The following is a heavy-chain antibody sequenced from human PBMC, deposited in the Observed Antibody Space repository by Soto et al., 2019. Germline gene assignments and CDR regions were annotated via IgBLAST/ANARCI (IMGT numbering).Heavy chain of an antibody. CDR2: ISGSGGST. CDR1: GFTFSSYA. V-gene: IGHV3-23*01. Sequence: EVQLLESGGGLVQPGGSLRLSCAASGFTFSSYAMSWVRQAPGKGLEWVSAISGSGGSTYYADSVKGRFTISRDNSKNTLYLQMNSLIAEDTAVYYCAKGSITIFGVVIMVPHWFDPWGQGTLVTVSS. D-gene: IGHD3-3*01. J-gene: IGHJ5*02. CDR3: AKGSITIFGVVIMVPHWFDP.